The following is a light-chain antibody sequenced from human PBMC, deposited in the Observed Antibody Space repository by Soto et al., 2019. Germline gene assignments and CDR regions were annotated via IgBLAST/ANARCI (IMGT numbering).Light chain of an antibody. Sequence: LTRPASVSGSPGQSITISCTGTSSDVGGYNYVSWYQQHPGKAPKLMIYDVSNRPSGVSNRFSGSKSGNTASLTISGLQAEAEADYHCSSSTSSSPYVFGTGTNVTVL. CDR3: SSSTSSSPYV. V-gene: IGLV2-14*01. CDR1: SSDVGGYNY. CDR2: DVS. J-gene: IGLJ1*01.